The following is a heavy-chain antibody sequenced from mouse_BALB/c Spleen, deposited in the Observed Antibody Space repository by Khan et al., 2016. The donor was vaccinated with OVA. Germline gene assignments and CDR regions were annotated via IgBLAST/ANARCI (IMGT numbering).Heavy chain of an antibody. CDR2: IYPGDDST. CDR3: AGVELRGVAMDY. J-gene: IGHJ4*01. CDR1: GFTFTSYY. Sequence: QVQLQQSGPELVKPGALVKISCKASGFTFTSYYINWVMQRPGQGLEWIGWIYPGDDSTKYNEKFKDKATLTADKSSSTAYMQLSSLTSDDSAVYSCAGVELRGVAMDYWGQGTSVTVSS. V-gene: IGHV1S56*01. D-gene: IGHD2-4*01.